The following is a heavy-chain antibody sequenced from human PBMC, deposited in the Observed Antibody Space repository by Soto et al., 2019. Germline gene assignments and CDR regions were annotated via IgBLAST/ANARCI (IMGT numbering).Heavy chain of an antibody. D-gene: IGHD1-26*01. V-gene: IGHV4-34*01. Sequence: SETLSLTCAVYGGSFSGYYWSWIRQPPGKGLEWIGEINHSGSTNYNPSLKSRVTISVDTSKNQFSLKLSSVTAADTAVYYCARGRTRWSGSYSPRIYFDYWGQGTLVTVSS. CDR2: INHSGST. CDR1: GGSFSGYY. J-gene: IGHJ4*02. CDR3: ARGRTRWSGSYSPRIYFDY.